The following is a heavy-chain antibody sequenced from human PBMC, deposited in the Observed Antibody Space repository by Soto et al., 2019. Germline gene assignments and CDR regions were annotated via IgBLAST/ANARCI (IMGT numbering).Heavy chain of an antibody. CDR1: GGSISSYY. CDR3: ASMIGDPVLSFDS. CDR2: IFYSGST. V-gene: IGHV4-59*01. Sequence: QVQLQESGPGLVKPSETLSLTCTVSGGSISSYYWSWIRQPPGKGLEWIGFIFYSGSTSYNPSLTSRVTISIDPSASQFSLKLNSVTAADTAVYYCASMIGDPVLSFDSWGQGTLVAVSS. J-gene: IGHJ5*01. D-gene: IGHD3-10*02.